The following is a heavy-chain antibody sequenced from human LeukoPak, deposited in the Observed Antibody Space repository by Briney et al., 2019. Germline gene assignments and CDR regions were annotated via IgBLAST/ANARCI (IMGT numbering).Heavy chain of an antibody. Sequence: PSETLSLTCTVSGGSISSYYWSWIRQPPGKGLEWIGYIYYSGSTNYNPSLKSRVTISVDTSKNQFSLKLSSVTAADTAVYYCARSSGWSYYDILTGYYPFDYWGQGTLVTVSS. D-gene: IGHD3-9*01. CDR3: ARSSGWSYYDILTGYYPFDY. V-gene: IGHV4-59*01. CDR1: GGSISSYY. J-gene: IGHJ4*02. CDR2: IYYSGST.